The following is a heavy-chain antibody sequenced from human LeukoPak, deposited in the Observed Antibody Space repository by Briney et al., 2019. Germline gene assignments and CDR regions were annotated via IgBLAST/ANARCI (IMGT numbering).Heavy chain of an antibody. CDR1: GFTFSSYG. J-gene: IGHJ4*02. D-gene: IGHD3-16*01. Sequence: GGSLRLSCAASGFTFSSYGMHWVRQAPGKGLEWVAVISYDGSNKYYADSVKGRFTISRDNSKNTLYLQMNSLGAEDTAVYYCAKTYVWYYFDYWGQGILVTVSS. CDR3: AKTYVWYYFDY. V-gene: IGHV3-30*18. CDR2: ISYDGSNK.